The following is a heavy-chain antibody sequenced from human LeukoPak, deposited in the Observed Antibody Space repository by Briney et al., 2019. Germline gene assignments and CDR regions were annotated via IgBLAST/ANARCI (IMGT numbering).Heavy chain of an antibody. J-gene: IGHJ4*02. CDR3: AREHVLAEFFDY. V-gene: IGHV3-74*01. CDR1: GFSFSSYW. CDR2: IKNDGSSA. Sequence: GGSLRLSCAASGFSFSSYWMHWVRQTPGKGPVWISRIKNDGSSASYADSVKGRLTISRDNAKSMLFLQINSLSAEDTAVYYCAREHVLAEFFDYWGRGTLVTVSS. D-gene: IGHD3-16*01.